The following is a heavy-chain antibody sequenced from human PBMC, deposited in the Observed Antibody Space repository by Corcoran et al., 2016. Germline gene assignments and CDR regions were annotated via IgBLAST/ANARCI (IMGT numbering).Heavy chain of an antibody. J-gene: IGHJ6*02. V-gene: IGHV5-10-1*03. D-gene: IGHD5-12*01. CDR2: IDPSDSYT. CDR1: GYSFTSYW. Sequence: EVQLVQSGAEVKKPGESLRISCKGSGYSFTSYWISWVRQMPGKGLEWMGRIDPSDSYTNYSPSFQGHVTISADKSISTAYLQWSSLKASDTAMYDCARHHDGYKFVYYYGMDVWGQGTTVTVSS. CDR3: ARHHDGYKFVYYYGMDV.